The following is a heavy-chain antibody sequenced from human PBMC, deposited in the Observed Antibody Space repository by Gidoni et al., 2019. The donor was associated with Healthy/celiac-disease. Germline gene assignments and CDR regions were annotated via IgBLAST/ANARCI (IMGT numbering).Heavy chain of an antibody. J-gene: IGHJ3*02. Sequence: EVQLLESGGGLVQPGGSLRLPCAASGFTFSSYAMGWVRPAPGKGLEWVLAISGSGGSTYYADSVKGRFTISRDNSKNTLYLQMNSLRAEDTAVYYCAKDFSLGSMEWPREDAFDIWGQGTMVTVSS. CDR3: AKDFSLGSMEWPREDAFDI. CDR1: GFTFSSYA. CDR2: ISGSGGST. V-gene: IGHV3-23*01. D-gene: IGHD3-3*01.